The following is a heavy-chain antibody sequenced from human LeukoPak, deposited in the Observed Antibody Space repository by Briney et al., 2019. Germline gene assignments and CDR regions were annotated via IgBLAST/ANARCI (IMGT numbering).Heavy chain of an antibody. V-gene: IGHV4-4*07. J-gene: IGHJ4*02. D-gene: IGHD2-2*01. Sequence: PSETLSLTCTVSGGSISSYYWSWIRQPAGKGLEWIGRIYTSGSTYYNPSLKSRVTISVDTSKNQFSLKLSSVTAADTAVYYCARDPLYCSSTSCYVLGMTVFDYWGQGTLVTVSS. CDR1: GGSISSYY. CDR2: IYTSGST. CDR3: ARDPLYCSSTSCYVLGMTVFDY.